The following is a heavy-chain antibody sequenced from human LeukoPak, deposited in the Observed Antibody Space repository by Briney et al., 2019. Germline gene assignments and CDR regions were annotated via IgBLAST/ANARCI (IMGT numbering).Heavy chain of an antibody. D-gene: IGHD5-12*01. J-gene: IGHJ4*02. CDR3: ARDRSGYSEYYFDY. CDR1: GGSTNTYC. Sequence: ETLSLTCTVSGGSTNTYCWSWIRQPAEKGLERIGRIYPSGSTYYNPSLKSRVTISIDKSKNQFSLSLTSVTAADTAVYYCARDRSGYSEYYFDYWGQGSLVTVSS. V-gene: IGHV4-4*07. CDR2: IYPSGST.